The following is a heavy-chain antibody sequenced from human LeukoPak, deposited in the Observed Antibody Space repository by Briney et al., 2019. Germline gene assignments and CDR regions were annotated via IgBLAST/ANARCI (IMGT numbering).Heavy chain of an antibody. Sequence: PSETLSLTCTASGGSISSSSYYWGWIRQPPGKGLEWIGSIYYSGSTYYNPSLKSRVTISVDKSKNQFSLKLSSVTAADTAVYYCARELSRRDYGDYWFDPWGQGTLVTVSS. CDR1: GGSISSSSYY. J-gene: IGHJ5*02. CDR3: ARELSRRDYGDYWFDP. CDR2: IYYSGST. D-gene: IGHD4-17*01. V-gene: IGHV4-39*07.